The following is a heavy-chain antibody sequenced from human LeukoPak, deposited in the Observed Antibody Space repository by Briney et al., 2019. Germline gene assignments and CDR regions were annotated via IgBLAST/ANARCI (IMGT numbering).Heavy chain of an antibody. CDR3: AKAGKKRAEPGDFDY. Sequence: TGGSLRLSCAASGFTVSSNYMNWVRQAPGKGLEWVAVTSFDGSNKYYTDSVKGRFTVSRDNSKNTLYLQMNSLRPDDTAVYHCAKAGKKRAEPGDFDYWGQGSLVTVSS. V-gene: IGHV3-30*18. J-gene: IGHJ4*02. CDR1: GFTVSSNY. CDR2: TSFDGSNK. D-gene: IGHD1-14*01.